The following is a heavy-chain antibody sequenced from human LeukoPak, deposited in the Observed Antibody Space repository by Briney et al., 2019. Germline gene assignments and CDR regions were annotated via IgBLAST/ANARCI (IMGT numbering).Heavy chain of an antibody. CDR1: GGSISSGGYS. Sequence: SETLSLTCTVSGGSISSGGYSWSWIRQHPGKGLEWIGYIYYSGSTYYNPSLKSRVTISVDTSKNQFSLKLSSVTAADTAVYYCARDCMTTGASYMDVWGKGTTVTVSS. CDR2: IYYSGST. CDR3: ARDCMTTGASYMDV. V-gene: IGHV4-31*03. J-gene: IGHJ6*03. D-gene: IGHD4-11*01.